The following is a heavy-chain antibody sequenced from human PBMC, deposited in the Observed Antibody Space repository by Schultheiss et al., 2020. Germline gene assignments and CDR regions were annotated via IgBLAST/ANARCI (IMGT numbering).Heavy chain of an antibody. V-gene: IGHV3-9*01. CDR1: GFIFSSYW. Sequence: GGSLRLSCAASGFIFSSYWMHWVRQAPGKGLEWVSGISWNSGSIGYADSVKGRFTISRDNAKNSLYLQMNSLRAEDTALYYCAKDGGPDILTGLYGMDVWGQGTTVTVSS. CDR3: AKDGGPDILTGLYGMDV. J-gene: IGHJ6*02. D-gene: IGHD3-9*01. CDR2: ISWNSGSI.